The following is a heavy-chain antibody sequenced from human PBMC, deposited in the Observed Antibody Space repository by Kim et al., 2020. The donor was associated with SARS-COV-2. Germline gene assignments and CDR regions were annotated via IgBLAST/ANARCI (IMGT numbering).Heavy chain of an antibody. V-gene: IGHV4-39*01. CDR3: ATRPATMVRGVIIGDY. D-gene: IGHD3-10*01. Sequence: SLKSRVTISVDTSKNQFSLKLSSVTAADTAVYYCATRPATMVRGVIIGDYWGQGTLVTVSS. J-gene: IGHJ4*02.